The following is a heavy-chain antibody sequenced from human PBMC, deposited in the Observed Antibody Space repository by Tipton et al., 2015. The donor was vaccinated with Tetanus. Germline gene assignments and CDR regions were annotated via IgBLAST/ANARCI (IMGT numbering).Heavy chain of an antibody. J-gene: IGHJ4*02. CDR1: GGSVRSGDYS. CDR2: VSYSGRT. D-gene: IGHD5-24*01. V-gene: IGHV4-61*08. Sequence: TLSLTCTVSGGSVRSGDYSWNWIRQPPGKGLEWLAYVSYSGRTNSNYSLKSRVTISVDTAKNQFSLQLRSVNAADTAVYYCARTTRRWLHPDFWGPGTLVTVSS. CDR3: ARTTRRWLHPDF.